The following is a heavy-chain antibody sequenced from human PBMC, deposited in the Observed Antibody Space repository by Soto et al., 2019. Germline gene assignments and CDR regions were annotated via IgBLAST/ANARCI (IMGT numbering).Heavy chain of an antibody. CDR2: IHYSGTT. Sequence: SETLPLTYTVTGGSKSSYYLCWNRQPPEKGLAWHGYIHYSGTTNYNPSLKGLVTIAVDTSKNQSSLKLSSVTAADTAVYYCARSIAVAGTDFWVFDYWGQGTLVTVS. CDR3: ARSIAVAGTDFWVFDY. D-gene: IGHD6-19*01. CDR1: GGSKSSYY. V-gene: IGHV4-59*01. J-gene: IGHJ4*02.